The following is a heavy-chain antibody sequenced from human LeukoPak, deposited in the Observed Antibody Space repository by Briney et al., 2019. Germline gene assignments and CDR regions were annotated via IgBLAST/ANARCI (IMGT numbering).Heavy chain of an antibody. J-gene: IGHJ5*02. CDR1: GFTFSNYA. V-gene: IGHV3-64D*06. Sequence: GGSLRLSCSASGFTFSNYAMLWVRQAPGKGLEYVSAISSNGGSTYYADSVKGRFTISRDNSKNTLYLQMSSLRAEDTAVYYCLKDRSGYSSSWYGRWNWFDPWGQGTLVTVSS. D-gene: IGHD6-13*01. CDR3: LKDRSGYSSSWYGRWNWFDP. CDR2: ISSNGGST.